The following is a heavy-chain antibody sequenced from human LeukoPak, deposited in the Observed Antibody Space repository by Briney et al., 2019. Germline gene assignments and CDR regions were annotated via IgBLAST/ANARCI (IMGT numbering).Heavy chain of an antibody. J-gene: IGHJ5*02. Sequence: GASVKVSCKASGGTFSSYAISWVRQAPGQGLECMGGIIPISGTAIYAQKFQGRVTITADESTNTAYMELSSLRSEDTAVYYCARDVRHKYCSSASCYRGWFDPWGQGTLVTVSS. CDR2: IIPISGTA. V-gene: IGHV1-69*13. CDR3: ARDVRHKYCSSASCYRGWFDP. CDR1: GGTFSSYA. D-gene: IGHD2-2*01.